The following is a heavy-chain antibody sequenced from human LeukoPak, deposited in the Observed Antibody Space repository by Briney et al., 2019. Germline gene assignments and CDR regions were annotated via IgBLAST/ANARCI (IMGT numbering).Heavy chain of an antibody. J-gene: IGHJ4*02. D-gene: IGHD3-22*01. CDR1: GGSISSSSYY. V-gene: IGHV4-39*01. CDR2: IYYSGST. Sequence: SETLSLTCTVSGGSISSSSYYWGWIRQPPGKGLEWIGSIYYSGSTYYNPSPKSRVTISVDTSKNQFSLKLSSVTAADTAVYYCASPRRHYYDSSGMVDYWGQGTLVTVSS. CDR3: ASPRRHYYDSSGMVDY.